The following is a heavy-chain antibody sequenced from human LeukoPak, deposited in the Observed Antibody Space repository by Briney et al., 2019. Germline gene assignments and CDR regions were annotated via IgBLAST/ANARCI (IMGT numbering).Heavy chain of an antibody. D-gene: IGHD3-3*01. CDR2: IIPILGIA. CDR3: ARGMAGITIFGVVLPWFDP. Sequence: GASVNVSCKASGGTFSSYAISWVRQAPGQGLEWMGRIIPILGIANYAQKFQGRVTITADKSTSTAYMELSSLRSEGTAVYYCARGMAGITIFGVVLPWFDPWGQGTLVTVSS. V-gene: IGHV1-69*04. J-gene: IGHJ5*02. CDR1: GGTFSSYA.